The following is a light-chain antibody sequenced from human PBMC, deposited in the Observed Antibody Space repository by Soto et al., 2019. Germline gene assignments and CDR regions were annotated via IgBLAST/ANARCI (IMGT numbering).Light chain of an antibody. CDR1: QSVSSSY. J-gene: IGKJ1*01. CDR3: QQYGSSPGT. V-gene: IGKV3-20*01. Sequence: EIVFTQSPGTLSLSPGERATLSCRASQSVSSSYLAWYQQKPGHAPRLLIFGASIRATDIPDRFSGSGSGTDFTLTISRLEPEDFAVYYCQQYGSSPGTFGQGTKVDIK. CDR2: GAS.